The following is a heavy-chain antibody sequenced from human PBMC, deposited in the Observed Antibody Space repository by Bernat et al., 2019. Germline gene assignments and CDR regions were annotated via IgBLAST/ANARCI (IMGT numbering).Heavy chain of an antibody. V-gene: IGHV1-46*01. D-gene: IGHD6-19*01. CDR2: INPSSGTT. CDR3: ARGAESVAAYFDY. Sequence: QVHLVQSGAEVKKPGASVKVSCRASGYTFSTYYIHWVRQAPGQGLEWMGIINPSSGTTTYARKCHGRVTMTRDTSPSTVHMEVSSLRSDDTAVYYCARGAESVAAYFDYWGQGTLVTGSS. J-gene: IGHJ4*02. CDR1: GYTFSTYY.